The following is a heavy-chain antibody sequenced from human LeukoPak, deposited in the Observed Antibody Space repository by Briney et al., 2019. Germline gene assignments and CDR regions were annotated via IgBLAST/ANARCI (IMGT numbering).Heavy chain of an antibody. V-gene: IGHV1-46*01. CDR1: GYTFTSYY. J-gene: IGHJ5*02. D-gene: IGHD3-9*01. Sequence: GASVKVSCKASGYTFTSYYMHWVRQAPGQGLEWMGIINPSGGSTSYAQKFQGRVTMTRDTSTSTVYMELSSLRSEDTAVYYCARELGRAIYDILIRPRDIPPSGWFDPWGQGTLVTVSS. CDR2: INPSGGST. CDR3: ARELGRAIYDILIRPRDIPPSGWFDP.